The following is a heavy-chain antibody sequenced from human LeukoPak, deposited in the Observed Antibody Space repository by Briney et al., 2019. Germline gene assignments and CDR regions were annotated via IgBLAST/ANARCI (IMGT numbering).Heavy chain of an antibody. CDR1: GYTFTGYY. Sequence: ASVKVSCKASGYTFTGYYMHWVRQAPGQGLEWRGWINPNSGGTNYAQKFQGRVTMTRDTSISTAYMELSRLRSDDTAVYYCARVFRWELLGAFDIWGQGTMVTVSS. J-gene: IGHJ3*02. CDR2: INPNSGGT. V-gene: IGHV1-2*02. CDR3: ARVFRWELLGAFDI. D-gene: IGHD1-26*01.